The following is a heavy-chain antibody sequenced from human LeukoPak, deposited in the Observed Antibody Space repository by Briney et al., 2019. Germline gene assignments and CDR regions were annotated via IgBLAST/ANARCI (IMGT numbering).Heavy chain of an antibody. D-gene: IGHD2-2*01. CDR3: ARDPGVVPAAINNWFDP. CDR2: IIPIFGTA. V-gene: IGHV1-69*13. Sequence: GASVKVSCKASGYTFTSYGISWVRQAPGQGLEWMGGIIPIFGTANYAQKFQGRVTITADESTSTAYMELSSLRSEDTAVYYCARDPGVVPAAINNWFDPWGQGTLVTVSS. CDR1: GYTFTSYG. J-gene: IGHJ5*02.